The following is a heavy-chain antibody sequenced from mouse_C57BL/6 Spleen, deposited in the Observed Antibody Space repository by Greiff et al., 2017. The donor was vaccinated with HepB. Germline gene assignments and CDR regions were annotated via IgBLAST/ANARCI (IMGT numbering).Heavy chain of an antibody. CDR1: GYTFTSYW. V-gene: IGHV1-72*01. D-gene: IGHD1-1*01. J-gene: IGHJ4*01. CDR2: IDPNSGGT. CDR3: AISYYGSSYYYAMDY. Sequence: VQLQQSGAELVKPGASVKLSCKASGYTFTSYWMHWVKQRPGRGLEWIGRIDPNSGGTKYNEKFKSKATLTVDKPSSTAYMKLSSLTSEDSAVYYCAISYYGSSYYYAMDYWGQGTSVTVSS.